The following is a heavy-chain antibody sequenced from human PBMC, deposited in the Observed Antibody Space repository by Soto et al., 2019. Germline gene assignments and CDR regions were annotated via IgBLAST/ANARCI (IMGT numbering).Heavy chain of an antibody. J-gene: IGHJ5*02. Sequence: VASVKVSCKATGYSFTRHDINWLRQAAGQGLEWMGWMNPNSGNAVYAQKFQGRVTMTRNTSITTAYVEVTSLKSEDTAVYFCERGAYNACSHWFDPWGQGTLVTVSS. V-gene: IGHV1-8*01. CDR3: ERGAYNACSHWFDP. CDR1: GYSFTRHD. D-gene: IGHD1-1*01. CDR2: MNPNSGNA.